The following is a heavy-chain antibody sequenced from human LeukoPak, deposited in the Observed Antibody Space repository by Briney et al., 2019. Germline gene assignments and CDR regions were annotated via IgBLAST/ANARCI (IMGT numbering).Heavy chain of an antibody. CDR1: GFTSSSYA. CDR2: ISGSGDRT. D-gene: IGHD6-13*01. V-gene: IGHV3-23*01. CDR3: AKQAASGTPYYYYMDV. J-gene: IGHJ6*03. Sequence: PGGSLRLSCAASGFTSSSYAMSWVRQAPGKGLEWVSAISGSGDRTYYADSVKGRFTIARDSSKNTLYLQMNNLRAEDTAVYSCAKQAASGTPYYYYMDVWGEGTTVTVSS.